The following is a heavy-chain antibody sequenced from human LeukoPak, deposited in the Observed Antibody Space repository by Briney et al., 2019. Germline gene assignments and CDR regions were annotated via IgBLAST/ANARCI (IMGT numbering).Heavy chain of an antibody. CDR2: IIPIFGTA. Sequence: GASVKVSCKASGYTFTSYAIRWVRQAPGQGLEWMGGIIPIFGTANYAQKFQGRVTITADKSTSTAYMELSSLRSEDTAVYYCASAYCSGGSCYGQFDYWGQGTLVTVSS. CDR3: ASAYCSGGSCYGQFDY. J-gene: IGHJ4*02. D-gene: IGHD2-15*01. V-gene: IGHV1-69*06. CDR1: GYTFTSYA.